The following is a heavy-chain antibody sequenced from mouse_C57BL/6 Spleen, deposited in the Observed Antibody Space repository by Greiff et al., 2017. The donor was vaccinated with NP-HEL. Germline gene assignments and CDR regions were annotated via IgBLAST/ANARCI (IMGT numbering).Heavy chain of an antibody. J-gene: IGHJ2*01. CDR1: GFTFSDYG. CDR3: AITYDYDFDY. D-gene: IGHD2-4*01. V-gene: IGHV5-17*01. Sequence: EVHLVESGGGLVKPGGSLKLSCAASGFTFSDYGMHWVRQAPEKGLEWVAYISSGSSTIYYADTVKGRFTISRDNAKNTLFLQMTSLRSEDTAMYYCAITYDYDFDYWGQGTTLTVSS. CDR2: ISSGSSTI.